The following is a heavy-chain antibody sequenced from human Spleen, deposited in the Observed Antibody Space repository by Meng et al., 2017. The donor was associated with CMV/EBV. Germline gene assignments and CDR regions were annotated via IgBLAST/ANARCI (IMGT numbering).Heavy chain of an antibody. CDR2: IYYSGST. CDR1: GCSNSSGDYY. D-gene: IGHD3-22*01. Sequence: QVQLQESGPGLVKPSQTLSLTCTVSGCSNSSGDYYWSWIRQPPGKGLEWIGYIYYSGSTSYNPSLKSRVTMSVDTSKNQFSLNLNSVTAVDTAVYYCARNVPGTSAYYDWGQGTLVTVSS. V-gene: IGHV4-30-4*08. CDR3: ARNVPGTSAYYD. J-gene: IGHJ4*02.